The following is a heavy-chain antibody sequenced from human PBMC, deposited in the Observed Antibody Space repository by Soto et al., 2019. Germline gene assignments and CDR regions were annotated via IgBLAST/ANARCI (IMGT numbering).Heavy chain of an antibody. CDR1: GFTFSSYA. J-gene: IGHJ6*02. D-gene: IGHD4-17*01. V-gene: IGHV3-30-3*01. Sequence: GGSLRLSCAASGFTFSSYAMHWVRQAPGKGREWVAVISYDGSNKYYADSVKGRFSISRDNSKNTLYLQMNSLRAEDTAVYYCERDIGLRWPLYGIDVRGQGTTVTVSS. CDR2: ISYDGSNK. CDR3: ERDIGLRWPLYGIDV.